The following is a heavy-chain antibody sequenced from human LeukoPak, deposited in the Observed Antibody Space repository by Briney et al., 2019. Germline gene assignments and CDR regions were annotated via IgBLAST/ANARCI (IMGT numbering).Heavy chain of an antibody. Sequence: SQTLSLTCTVSGGSISSGGYYWNWVRQPAGKGLEWIGRIYASGSTNYNPSLKSRVTISLDTSKNQFSLNLSSVTAADTAVYYCARAVIAAAGILNAFDIWGQGTMVTVSS. CDR1: GGSISSGGYY. CDR3: ARAVIAAAGILNAFDI. V-gene: IGHV4-61*02. J-gene: IGHJ3*02. D-gene: IGHD6-13*01. CDR2: IYASGST.